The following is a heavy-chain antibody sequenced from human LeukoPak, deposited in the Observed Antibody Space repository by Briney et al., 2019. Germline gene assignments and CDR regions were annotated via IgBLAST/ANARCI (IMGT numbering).Heavy chain of an antibody. CDR1: GVSVTTSGYY. Sequence: SETLSLTCTVFGVSVTTSGYYGAWIRQPPGRGLEWIGSISYSGITYYKPSLRGRATISGDTAKNQFSLKLSSVTAADTAVYYCARHNDYASLMDVWGQGTTVTVSS. CDR3: ARHNDYASLMDV. J-gene: IGHJ6*02. CDR2: ISYSGIT. D-gene: IGHD2-2*01. V-gene: IGHV4-39*01.